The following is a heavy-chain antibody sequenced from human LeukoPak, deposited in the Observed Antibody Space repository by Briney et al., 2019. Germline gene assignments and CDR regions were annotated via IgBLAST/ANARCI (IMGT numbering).Heavy chain of an antibody. Sequence: ASVKVSCKASGYTFTGYYMHWVRQAPGQGLEWMGWINPNSGGTNYAQKFQGRVTMTRDTSISTAYMELSRLRSDDTAVYYCASPRLDYYGSGRYLADFYYYGMDVWGQGTTVTVSS. CDR2: INPNSGGT. J-gene: IGHJ6*02. V-gene: IGHV1-2*02. CDR3: ASPRLDYYGSGRYLADFYYYGMDV. CDR1: GYTFTGYY. D-gene: IGHD3-10*01.